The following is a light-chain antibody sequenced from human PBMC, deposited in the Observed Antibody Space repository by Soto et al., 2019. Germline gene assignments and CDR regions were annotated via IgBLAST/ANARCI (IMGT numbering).Light chain of an antibody. Sequence: EIVMTQSPATLSVSPGERATLSCRASQSVSSNLAWYQQKPGQAPRLLIYGASTRATGIPARFSGSGSGTEXTXTXXXXXXXDFAVYYCQQYNNWPWTFGQGTKVEIK. V-gene: IGKV3-15*01. J-gene: IGKJ1*01. CDR3: QQYNNWPWT. CDR2: GAS. CDR1: QSVSSN.